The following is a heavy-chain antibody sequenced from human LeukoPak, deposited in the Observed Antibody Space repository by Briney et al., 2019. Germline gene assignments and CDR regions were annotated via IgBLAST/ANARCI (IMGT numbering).Heavy chain of an antibody. Sequence: ASVMVSCKAPGYTFTSYGISWVRQAPGQGLEWMGWISAYNGNTNYAQKLQGRVTMTTDTSTSTAYMELRSLRSEDTAVYYCATSPYQLLYFQHWGQGTLVTVSS. V-gene: IGHV1-18*01. CDR3: ATSPYQLLYFQH. CDR1: GYTFTSYG. D-gene: IGHD2-2*01. J-gene: IGHJ1*01. CDR2: ISAYNGNT.